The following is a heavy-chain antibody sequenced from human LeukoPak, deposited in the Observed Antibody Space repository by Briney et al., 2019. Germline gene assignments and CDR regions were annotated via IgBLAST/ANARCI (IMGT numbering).Heavy chain of an antibody. CDR1: GFTFSDYY. CDR2: ISISSSYT. CDR3: ARAPHYSNYGPYYYGMDV. D-gene: IGHD4-11*01. V-gene: IGHV3-11*06. Sequence: GGSLRLSCAASGFTFSDYYMSWIRQAPGKGLEWVSYISISSSYTNYADSVKGRFTISRDNAKNSLYLRMNSLRAEDTAVYYCARAPHYSNYGPYYYGMDVWGQGTTVTVSS. J-gene: IGHJ6*02.